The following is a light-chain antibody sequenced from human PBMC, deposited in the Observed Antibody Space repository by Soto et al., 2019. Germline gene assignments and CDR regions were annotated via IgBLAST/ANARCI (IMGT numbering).Light chain of an antibody. CDR3: PQYGSSPWT. CDR2: GAS. V-gene: IGKV3-20*01. CDR1: QSVSSSY. Sequence: EIVLTQSSGTLSLSPGERATLSCRASQSVSSSYLAWYQQKPGQAPRLLIYGASSRATGIPDRFSGSGSGTDFTLTISRLEPEDFAVYYCPQYGSSPWTFGQGTKVEIK. J-gene: IGKJ1*01.